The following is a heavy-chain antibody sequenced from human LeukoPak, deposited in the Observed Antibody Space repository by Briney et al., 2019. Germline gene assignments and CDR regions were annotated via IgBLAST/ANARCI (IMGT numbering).Heavy chain of an antibody. CDR2: IYTSGST. V-gene: IGHV4-61*02. CDR1: GGSISSGSYY. D-gene: IGHD3-10*01. CDR3: ARVKHGSGSYGRHYFDY. J-gene: IGHJ4*02. Sequence: MASETLSLTCTVSGGSISSGSYYWSWIRQPAGKGLEWIGRIYTSGSTNYNPSLKSRVTISVDTSKNQFSLKLSSVTAADTAVYYCARVKHGSGSYGRHYFDYWGQGTLVTVSS.